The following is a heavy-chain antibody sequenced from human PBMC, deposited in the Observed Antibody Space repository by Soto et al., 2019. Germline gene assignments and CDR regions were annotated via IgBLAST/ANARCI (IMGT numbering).Heavy chain of an antibody. CDR3: ARVDRATVTLVWKYYYYGMDV. D-gene: IGHD4-17*01. J-gene: IGHJ6*02. CDR2: ISSSSSYI. Sequence: TGGSLRLSCAASGFTFSSYSMNWVRQAPGKGLEWVSSISSSSSYIYYADSVKGRFTISRDNAKNSLYLQMNSLRAEDTAVYYCARVDRATVTLVWKYYYYGMDVWGQGTTVTVSS. CDR1: GFTFSSYS. V-gene: IGHV3-21*01.